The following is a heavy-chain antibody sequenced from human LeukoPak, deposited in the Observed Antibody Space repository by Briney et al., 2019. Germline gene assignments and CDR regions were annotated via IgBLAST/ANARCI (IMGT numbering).Heavy chain of an antibody. J-gene: IGHJ4*02. V-gene: IGHV4-4*02. CDR2: MHHDGSA. CDR1: GGSITTRNF. D-gene: IGHD4-23*01. Sequence: SETLSLTCAVSGGSITTRNFWSWVRQPPGKGLEWIAEMHHDGSANYNPSLKSRVSMSVDKSKNHFSLRLTSVTAADTAVYYCAREGLGVTYFEYWGRGILVTVSS. CDR3: AREGLGVTYFEY.